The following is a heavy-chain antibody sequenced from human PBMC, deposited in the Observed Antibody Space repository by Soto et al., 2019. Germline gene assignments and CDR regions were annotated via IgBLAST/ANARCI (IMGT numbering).Heavy chain of an antibody. Sequence: PGGSLRLSCAASGFTFSSYAMHWVRQAPGKGLEWVAVISYDGSNKYYADSVKGRFTISRDNSKNTLYLQMNSLRAEDTAVYYCARGSPDRMIVVVITDYWGQGTLVTVSS. V-gene: IGHV3-30-3*01. J-gene: IGHJ4*02. CDR1: GFTFSSYA. CDR3: ARGSPDRMIVVVITDY. D-gene: IGHD3-22*01. CDR2: ISYDGSNK.